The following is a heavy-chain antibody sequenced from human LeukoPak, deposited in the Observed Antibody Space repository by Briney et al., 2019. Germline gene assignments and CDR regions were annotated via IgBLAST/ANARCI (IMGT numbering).Heavy chain of an antibody. CDR1: GGTFISYT. Sequence: GSSVKVSCKASGGTFISYTISWVRQAPGQGLEWMGRIIPILGIANYAQKFQGRVTITADKSTSTAYMELSSLRSEDTAVYYCARDLPPDRYCSSTSCYSAFDIWGQGTMVTVSS. CDR3: ARDLPPDRYCSSTSCYSAFDI. J-gene: IGHJ3*02. V-gene: IGHV1-69*04. D-gene: IGHD2-2*02. CDR2: IIPILGIA.